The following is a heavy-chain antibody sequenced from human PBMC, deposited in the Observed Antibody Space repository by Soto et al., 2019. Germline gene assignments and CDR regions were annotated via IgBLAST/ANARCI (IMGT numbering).Heavy chain of an antibody. CDR3: AREERWLQFCDY. Sequence: SETLSLTCTVSGSSISSGDYYWSWIRQPPGKGLEWIGYIYYSGSTYYNPSLKSRVTISVDTSKNQFSLKLSSVTAADTAVYYCAREERWLQFCDYWGQGTLVTVSS. J-gene: IGHJ4*02. D-gene: IGHD5-12*01. V-gene: IGHV4-30-4*01. CDR2: IYYSGST. CDR1: GSSISSGDYY.